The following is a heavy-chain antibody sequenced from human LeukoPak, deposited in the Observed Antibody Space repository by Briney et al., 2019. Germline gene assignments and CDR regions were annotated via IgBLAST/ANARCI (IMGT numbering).Heavy chain of an antibody. CDR1: GYTIANYW. CDR3: AIVTSISTRGTRNFHY. CDR2: INPADSDT. Sequence: GESLKISCKGSGYTIANYWIAWVRQMPGQGLEWMGIINPADSDTRYSPSFPGQSLISVEKSIYTAYLHWDSLQPSDTAMYFCAIVTSISTRGTRNFHYWGQGTLVTVSS. D-gene: IGHD1-26*01. V-gene: IGHV5-51*01. J-gene: IGHJ4*02.